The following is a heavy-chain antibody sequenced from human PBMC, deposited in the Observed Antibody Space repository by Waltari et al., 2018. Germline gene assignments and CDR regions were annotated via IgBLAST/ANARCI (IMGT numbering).Heavy chain of an antibody. CDR2: IIPIFGTA. CDR3: ARVWSDSSSSYYFDY. J-gene: IGHJ4*02. Sequence: QVQLVQSGAEVKNPGSSVKVSCKASGGTFSSYAISWVRQAPGQGLEWMGRIIPIFGTANYAQKFQGRVTITADKSTSTAYMELSSLRSEDTAVYYCARVWSDSSSSYYFDYWGQGTLVTVSS. V-gene: IGHV1-69*08. CDR1: GGTFSSYA. D-gene: IGHD6-13*01.